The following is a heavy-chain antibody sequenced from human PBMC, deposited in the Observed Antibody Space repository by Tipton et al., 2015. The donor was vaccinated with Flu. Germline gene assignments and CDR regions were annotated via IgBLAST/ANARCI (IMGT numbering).Heavy chain of an antibody. CDR1: GGTFSSYA. V-gene: IGHV1-69*15. D-gene: IGHD6-19*01. CDR2: IIPIFGTA. CDR3: ARDPVAPISSGWYGGATWFDY. Sequence: QLVQSGPEVKKPGSSVKVSCKASGGTFSSYAISWVRQAPGQGLEWMGRIIPIFGTANYAQKFQGRVTITADESTSTAYMELSSLRSEDTAVYYCARDPVAPISSGWYGGATWFDYWGQGTWVTVS. J-gene: IGHJ4*02.